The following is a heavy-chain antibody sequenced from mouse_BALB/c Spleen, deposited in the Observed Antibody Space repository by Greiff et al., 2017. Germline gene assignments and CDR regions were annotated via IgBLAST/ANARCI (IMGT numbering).Heavy chain of an antibody. CDR1: GYTFTSYW. J-gene: IGHJ4*01. V-gene: IGHV1-69*02. CDR3: TRQLGLQAMDY. CDR2: IYPSDSYT. Sequence: VQLQQPGAELVRPGASVKLSCKASGYTFTSYWINWVKQRPGQGLEWIGNIYPSDSYTNYNQKFKDKATLTVDKSSSTAYMQLSSPTSEDSAVYYCTRQLGLQAMDYWGQGTSVTVSS. D-gene: IGHD3-1*01.